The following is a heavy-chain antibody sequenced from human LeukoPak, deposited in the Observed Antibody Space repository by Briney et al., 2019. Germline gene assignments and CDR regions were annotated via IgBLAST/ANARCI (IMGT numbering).Heavy chain of an antibody. V-gene: IGHV1-46*01. CDR1: GYTFTSYY. CDR2: INPSGGST. Sequence: ASVNASCKASGYTFTSYYMHWVRQAPGQGLEWMGIINPSGGSTSYAQKFQGRVTMTRDMSTSTVYMELSSLRSEDTAVYYCARSYCSGGSCGGAGFDYWGQGTLVTVSS. D-gene: IGHD2-15*01. J-gene: IGHJ4*02. CDR3: ARSYCSGGSCGGAGFDY.